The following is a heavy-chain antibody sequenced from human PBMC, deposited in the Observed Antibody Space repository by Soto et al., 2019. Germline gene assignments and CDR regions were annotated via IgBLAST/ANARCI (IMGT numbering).Heavy chain of an antibody. CDR2: ITADGGT. Sequence: EVQVLESGGGLVQPGGSLRLSCEGSGFTVSSHAMTWIRKAPGKGPEWVATITADGGTYYADSVKGRFAMSRDTSESTLYLQMNSLGAKDTAAYYGAPHVSCSGGSGQYDAFAIRGQGTMVTVSS. V-gene: IGHV3-23*01. D-gene: IGHD2-15*01. J-gene: IGHJ3*02. CDR1: GFTVSSHA. CDR3: APHVSCSGGSGQYDAFAI.